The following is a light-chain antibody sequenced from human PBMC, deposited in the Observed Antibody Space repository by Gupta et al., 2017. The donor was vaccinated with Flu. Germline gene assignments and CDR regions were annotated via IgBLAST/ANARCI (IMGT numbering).Light chain of an antibody. CDR2: EDN. J-gene: IGLJ2*01. V-gene: IGLV3-1*01. CDR3: EKLNSTSVV. CDR1: TLGNQY. Sequence: SYELTQPPSVSVSPGQTASITCSGDTLGNQYACWYQQKPGQSPVLVIHEDNNRPSRIPERFYSSDSATAVTMTSSQTEAVAEYYYYSEKLNSTSVVFGGGTTLTVL.